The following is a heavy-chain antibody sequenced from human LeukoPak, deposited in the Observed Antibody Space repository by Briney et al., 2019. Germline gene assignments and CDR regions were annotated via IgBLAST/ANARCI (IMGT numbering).Heavy chain of an antibody. J-gene: IGHJ3*01. CDR2: ITGGSDYI. Sequence: GGSLRLSRAASGFTFSRYSVNWVRQAPGKGMEWVSCITGGSDYIFYADSVRGRFTISRDNAKNSLYLQMNSLRVEDTAVYYCARDLPHCDFWGQGTLVTVSS. CDR3: ARDLPHCDF. V-gene: IGHV3-21*01. CDR1: GFTFSRYS.